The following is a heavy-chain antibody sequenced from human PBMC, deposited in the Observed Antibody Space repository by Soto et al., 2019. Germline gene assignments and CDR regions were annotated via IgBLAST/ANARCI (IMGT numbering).Heavy chain of an antibody. D-gene: IGHD2-2*01. J-gene: IGHJ4*02. CDR3: VRYCSTTLCNGVATRTFDY. V-gene: IGHV3-48*03. CDR2: ISTSGSTV. CDR1: RFTFRTYE. Sequence: GGSLRLSCAASRFTFRTYEINWVRQAPGKGLEWVSYISTSGSTVYYADSVKGRFTISRDNTRNSLYLQMNSLRDEDTALYYCVRYCSTTLCNGVATRTFDYWGQGTLVTVSS.